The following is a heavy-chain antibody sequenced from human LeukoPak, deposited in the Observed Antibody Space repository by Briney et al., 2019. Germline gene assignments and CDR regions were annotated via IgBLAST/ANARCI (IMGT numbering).Heavy chain of an antibody. Sequence: GRSLRLSCAASGFSFSSYAMHWVRQSPGKGLEWVALISSDGTNEYYADSVKGRFTISRDKYKNTLYLQLNSLRVEDTAVYYCARDVGYCGGDCYSGAHFDYWGQGTLVTVSS. J-gene: IGHJ4*02. CDR3: ARDVGYCGGDCYSGAHFDY. D-gene: IGHD2-21*02. CDR2: ISSDGTNE. CDR1: GFSFSSYA. V-gene: IGHV3-30-3*01.